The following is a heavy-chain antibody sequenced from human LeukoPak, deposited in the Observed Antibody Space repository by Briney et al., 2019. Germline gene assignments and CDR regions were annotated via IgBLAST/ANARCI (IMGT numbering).Heavy chain of an antibody. Sequence: SSETLSLTCTVSGGSISSYYWSWIRQPAGKGLEWIGRIYTSGSTNYNPSLKSRVTMSVDTSKNQFSLKLSSVTAADTAVYYCARTNYYYDSSGYFVYYLDYWGQGTLVTVSS. V-gene: IGHV4-4*07. CDR1: GGSISSYY. CDR2: IYTSGST. CDR3: ARTNYYYDSSGYFVYYLDY. D-gene: IGHD3-22*01. J-gene: IGHJ4*02.